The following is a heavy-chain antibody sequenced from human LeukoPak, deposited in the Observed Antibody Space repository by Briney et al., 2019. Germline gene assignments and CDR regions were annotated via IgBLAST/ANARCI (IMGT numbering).Heavy chain of an antibody. CDR2: IYYSGST. D-gene: IGHD2-15*01. V-gene: IGHV4-61*01. J-gene: IGHJ6*03. CDR3: ARSVEGYCSGGSCYSYYYYMDV. CDR1: GYSISSGYY. Sequence: PSETLSLTCTVSGYSISSGYYWGWIRQPPGKGLEWIGYIYYSGSTNYNPSLKSRVTISVDTSKNQFSLKLSSVTAADTAVYYCARSVEGYCSGGSCYSYYYYMDVWGKGTTVTVSS.